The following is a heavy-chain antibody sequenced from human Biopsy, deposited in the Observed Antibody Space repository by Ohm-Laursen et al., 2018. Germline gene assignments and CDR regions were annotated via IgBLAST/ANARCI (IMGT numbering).Heavy chain of an antibody. CDR3: ARAYFYGVGTSNYFFDS. Sequence: SVTLSLTCTVSGGSIRSPDHRWNWVRRAPGKGLELIGTIYYSWTTFYNPSLSRRVTMDLDTSSNQFSLKLKSVSSADTTVYFCARAYFYGVGTSNYFFDSWGQGALVTVSS. J-gene: IGHJ4*02. D-gene: IGHD3-10*01. CDR1: GGSIRSPDHR. CDR2: IYYSWTT. V-gene: IGHV4-39*01.